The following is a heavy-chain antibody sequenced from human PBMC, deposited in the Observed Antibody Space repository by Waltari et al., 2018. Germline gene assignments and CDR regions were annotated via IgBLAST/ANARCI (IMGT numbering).Heavy chain of an antibody. V-gene: IGHV3-53*01. Sequence: VHVEESGGGLMQPGGSLSLSCAASGFTVSSFYMAWVRQAPGKGLEWVSLIYSGGDTYYADSVKGRFTISRDNSKNMVYLQMNSLRADDTAVYYCARETGVAVAGYGLDIWGQGTTVTVSS. CDR2: IYSGGDT. J-gene: IGHJ6*02. CDR1: GFTVSSFY. CDR3: ARETGVAVAGYGLDI. D-gene: IGHD2-15*01.